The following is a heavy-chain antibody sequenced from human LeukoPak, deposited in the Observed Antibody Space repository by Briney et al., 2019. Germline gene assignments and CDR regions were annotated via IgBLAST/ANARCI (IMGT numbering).Heavy chain of an antibody. CDR3: AKRGVVIRVILVGFHKEAYYFDS. CDR2: ISDSGGRT. V-gene: IGHV3-23*01. Sequence: GGSLRLSCAVSGITLSNYGMSWVRQAPGKGLEWVAGISDSGGRTKYADSVKGRFTISRDNPKNTLYLQMNSLRAEDTAVYFCAKRGVVIRVILVGFHKEAYYFDSWGQGALDTVSS. D-gene: IGHD3-22*01. CDR1: GITLSNYG. J-gene: IGHJ4*02.